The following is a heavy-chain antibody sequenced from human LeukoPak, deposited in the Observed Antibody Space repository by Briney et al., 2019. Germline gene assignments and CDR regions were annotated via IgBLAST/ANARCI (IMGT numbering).Heavy chain of an antibody. CDR3: ARGSIAVAGTVDY. Sequence: ASVKVSCKASGYTFSNYGLTWVRQAPGQGLEWMGWISGYNGNTNYAQKFQGRVTMTTDTSTSTAYMELRSLRSDDTAVYYCARGSIAVAGTVDYWGQGTLVTVSS. D-gene: IGHD6-19*01. CDR2: ISGYNGNT. V-gene: IGHV1-18*01. J-gene: IGHJ4*02. CDR1: GYTFSNYG.